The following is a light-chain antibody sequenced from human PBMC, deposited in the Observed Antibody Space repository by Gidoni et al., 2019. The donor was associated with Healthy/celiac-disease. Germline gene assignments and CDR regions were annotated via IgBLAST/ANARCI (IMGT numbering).Light chain of an antibody. J-gene: IGKJ3*01. CDR1: QDISNY. CDR2: DAS. CDR3: QQYDNLHRA. V-gene: IGKV1-33*01. Sequence: DIQMTQYPSSLSASVGDRVTITCQASQDISNYLNWYQQKPGKAPKLLIYDASNLETGVPSRFSGSGAGTDFTFTISSLQPEDIATYYCQQYDNLHRAFGPGTKVDIK.